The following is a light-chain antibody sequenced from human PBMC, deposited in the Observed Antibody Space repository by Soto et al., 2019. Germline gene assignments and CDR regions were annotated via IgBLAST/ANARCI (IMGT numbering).Light chain of an antibody. Sequence: QSVLSQPASVSGSPGQSITISCTGTSSDVGGYNSLSWYQQHPGKVPKLMIYDVNNRPSGVSYRFSGSKSGNTASLTISGLQAEDEADYYCSSLTTSSTYVFGSGTEVTVL. CDR2: DVN. CDR3: SSLTTSSTYV. CDR1: SSDVGGYNS. J-gene: IGLJ1*01. V-gene: IGLV2-14*01.